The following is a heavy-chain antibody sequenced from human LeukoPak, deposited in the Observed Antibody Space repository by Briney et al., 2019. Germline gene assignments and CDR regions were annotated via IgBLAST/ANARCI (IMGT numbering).Heavy chain of an antibody. D-gene: IGHD3-22*01. CDR3: AKGGHYDTRDAIDY. V-gene: IGHV3-43*02. J-gene: IGHJ4*02. CDR2: ISGDGGGT. CDR1: GFTFDDYD. Sequence: GGSLRLSCAASGFTFDDYDMHWVRQPPGKGLEWVSLISGDGGGTYYADSVKGRFTISRDNSKNYLFLQMNSLTTEDTALYYCAKGGHYDTRDAIDYWGQGTLVTVSS.